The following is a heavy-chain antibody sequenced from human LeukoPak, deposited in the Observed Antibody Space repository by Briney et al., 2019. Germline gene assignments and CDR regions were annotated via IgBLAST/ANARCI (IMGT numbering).Heavy chain of an antibody. J-gene: IGHJ6*03. CDR2: VGADNDYI. CDR3: ASFGVVNHRYYYYYYMDV. Sequence: ASVKVSCKDSGYTFREYGITWVRQGPGQGGEWMGWVGADNDYIDYAQNFQGRLTVTTDTSTNTDYMELSTLRSDDTAVYYCASFGVVNHRYYYYYYMDVWGKGTTVPVSS. CDR1: GYTFREYG. D-gene: IGHD3-3*01. V-gene: IGHV1-18*01.